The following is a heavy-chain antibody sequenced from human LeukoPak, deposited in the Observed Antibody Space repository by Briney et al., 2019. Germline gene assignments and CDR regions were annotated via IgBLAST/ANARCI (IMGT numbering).Heavy chain of an antibody. V-gene: IGHV3-23*01. CDR2: LFTGGGRT. Sequence: GSLRLSCAASGFTVNNYLMSWVRQAPGKGLEGVSVLFTGGGRTLYADSVKGRFTISGDTSRATLYLQMNGLRAEDTAVYYCAKECDYSPGHKFDLWGQGTLVTVSS. CDR1: GFTVNNYL. CDR3: AKECDYSPGHKFDL. J-gene: IGHJ4*02. D-gene: IGHD3-10*01.